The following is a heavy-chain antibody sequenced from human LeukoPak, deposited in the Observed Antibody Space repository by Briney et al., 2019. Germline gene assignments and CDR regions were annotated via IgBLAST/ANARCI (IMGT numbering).Heavy chain of an antibody. CDR3: VRKNRDLNAAFDI. D-gene: IGHD1-14*01. J-gene: IGHJ3*02. CDR1: GFTVSNNY. CDR2: SYSDSNT. V-gene: IGHV3-53*01. Sequence: GGSLRLSCAASGFTVSNNYMSWVRQAPGKGLEWVSISYSDSNTNYADSVKGRFTISRDTSQSTLSLQMNSLRAEDTAVYYCVRKNRDLNAAFDIWGQGTVVTVSS.